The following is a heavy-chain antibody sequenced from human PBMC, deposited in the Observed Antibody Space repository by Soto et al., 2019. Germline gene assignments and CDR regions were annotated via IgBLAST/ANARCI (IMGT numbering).Heavy chain of an antibody. D-gene: IGHD6-19*01. J-gene: IGHJ4*02. V-gene: IGHV3-21*01. Sequence: GGSLRLSCAASGFTFSSYSMNWVRQAPGKGLEWVSSISSSSSYIYYADSVKGRFTISRDNAKNSLYLQMNSLRAEDTAVYYCARETVAGTPGTFDYWGQGTLVTVSS. CDR2: ISSSSSYI. CDR3: ARETVAGTPGTFDY. CDR1: GFTFSSYS.